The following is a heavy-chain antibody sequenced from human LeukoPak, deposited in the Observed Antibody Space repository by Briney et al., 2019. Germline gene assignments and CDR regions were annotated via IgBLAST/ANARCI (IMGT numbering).Heavy chain of an antibody. D-gene: IGHD1-1*01. CDR1: GYTFTSYG. J-gene: IGHJ6*03. CDR2: ISAYNGNT. Sequence: ASVKVSCKASGYTFTSYGISWVRQAPGQGLEWMGWISAYNGNTNYAQKLQGRVTMTTDTSTGTAYMELRSLRSDDTAVYYCARDTTGYYYMDVWGKGTTVTISS. V-gene: IGHV1-18*01. CDR3: ARDTTGYYYMDV.